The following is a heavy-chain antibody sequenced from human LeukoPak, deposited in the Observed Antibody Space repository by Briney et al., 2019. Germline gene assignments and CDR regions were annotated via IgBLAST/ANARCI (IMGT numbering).Heavy chain of an antibody. CDR1: GGTFSSYA. J-gene: IGHJ4*02. Sequence: ASVKVSCKASGGTFSSYAISWVRQAPGQGLEWMGGIIPIFGTANYAQKFQGRVTITTDESTSTAYMELSSLRSEDTAVYYCARVGPMVRGVLFDYWGQGTLVTVSS. CDR3: ARVGPMVRGVLFDY. D-gene: IGHD3-10*01. V-gene: IGHV1-69*05. CDR2: IIPIFGTA.